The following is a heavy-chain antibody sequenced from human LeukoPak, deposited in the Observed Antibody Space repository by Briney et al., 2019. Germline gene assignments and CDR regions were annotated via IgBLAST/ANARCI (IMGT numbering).Heavy chain of an antibody. Sequence: GGSLRLSCAASGFTFSDAWMSWVRQAPGKGLEWVGRIKSKTDGGTTDYAAPVKGRFTISRDDSKSTLYLQMNSLKTEDTAVYYCTTQGAYDYVWGSYDYWGQGTLVTVSS. V-gene: IGHV3-15*01. CDR3: TTQGAYDYVWGSYDY. D-gene: IGHD3-16*01. CDR2: IKSKTDGGTT. J-gene: IGHJ4*02. CDR1: GFTFSDAW.